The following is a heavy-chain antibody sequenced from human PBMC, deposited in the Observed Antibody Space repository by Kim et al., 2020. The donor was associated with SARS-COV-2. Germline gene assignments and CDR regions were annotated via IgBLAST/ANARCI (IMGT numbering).Heavy chain of an antibody. J-gene: IGHJ4*02. Sequence: SVKVSCKASGFPFSTSAMQWVRQGRGHRLEWIGWIVVGSGTTYYAQNFQERVTITRDMSTSTAYMELRSLRSEDTAVYYCAAESDYGSGTYGPGGVDYWGQGTLVTVSS. CDR3: AAESDYGSGTYGPGGVDY. V-gene: IGHV1-58*02. D-gene: IGHD3-10*01. CDR2: IVVGSGTT. CDR1: GFPFSTSA.